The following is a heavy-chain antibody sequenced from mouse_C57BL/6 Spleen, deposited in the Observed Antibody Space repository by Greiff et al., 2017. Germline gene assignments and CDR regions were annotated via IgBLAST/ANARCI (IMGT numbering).Heavy chain of an antibody. CDR1: GFTFSNYW. J-gene: IGHJ4*01. V-gene: IGHV6-3*01. CDR3: TGYGNAYAMDY. CDR2: IRLKSDNYAT. Sequence: EVMLVESGGGLVQPGGSMKLSCVASGFTFSNYWMNWVRQSPEKGLEWVAQIRLKSDNYATHYAESVKGRFTISRDDSKSSVYLQMNNLRAEDTGIYYCTGYGNAYAMDYWGQGTSVTVSS. D-gene: IGHD2-1*01.